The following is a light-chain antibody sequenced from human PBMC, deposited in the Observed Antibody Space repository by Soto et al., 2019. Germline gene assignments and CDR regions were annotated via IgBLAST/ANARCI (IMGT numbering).Light chain of an antibody. CDR1: SSDFGSYNR. J-gene: IGLJ1*01. CDR2: EVS. CDR3: SLDTGDSTYV. V-gene: IGLV2-18*01. Sequence: QSALTQPPSVSGSPGQSVTISCTGTSSDFGSYNRVSWYQRPPGTGPKLMIYEVSNRPSGVPDRFSGSKSGNTASLTISGLQDEDEAEYYGSLDTGDSTYVFGTGTKLTVL.